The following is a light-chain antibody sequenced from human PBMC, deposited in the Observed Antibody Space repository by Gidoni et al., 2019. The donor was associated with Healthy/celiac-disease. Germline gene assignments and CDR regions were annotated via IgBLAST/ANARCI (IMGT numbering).Light chain of an antibody. Sequence: QSALTQPASVSGSPGQSITISCTGTSSDVAGYNYVSWYQQHPGRAPKLMIYDVNTRPSGVSNRFSGSKSGNTASLTISGLQAEDEADYYCSSYTSSSTYVFGTGTKVTVL. J-gene: IGLJ1*01. CDR2: DVN. CDR1: SSDVAGYNY. CDR3: SSYTSSSTYV. V-gene: IGLV2-14*03.